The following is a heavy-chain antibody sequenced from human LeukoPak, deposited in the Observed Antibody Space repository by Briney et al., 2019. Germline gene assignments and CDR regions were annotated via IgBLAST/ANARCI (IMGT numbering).Heavy chain of an antibody. CDR1: GGSTSSGSYY. CDR3: ARDNDFWSA. Sequence: SQTLSLTCTVSGGSTSSGSYYWSWIRHPPGKGLEWIGRIYTSGSTNYNPSRKSRVTISVDASKNQFSLKLSSVTAADTAVYYCARDNDFWSAWGQGTLVTVSS. D-gene: IGHD3-3*01. J-gene: IGHJ5*02. V-gene: IGHV4-61*02. CDR2: IYTSGST.